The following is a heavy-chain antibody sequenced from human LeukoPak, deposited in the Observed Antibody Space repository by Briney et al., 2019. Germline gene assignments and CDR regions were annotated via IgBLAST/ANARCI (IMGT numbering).Heavy chain of an antibody. Sequence: SETLSLTCAVYGGSFSGYYWSWIRQPPRKGLEWIGEINHSGSTNYNPSLKSRDTISVDTYKNQFSLRLSSVTAADTAVYYCARGSRIAARPRWAEKSTPSYYYYMDVWGKGTTVTVSS. J-gene: IGHJ6*03. V-gene: IGHV4-34*01. CDR3: ARGSRIAARPRWAEKSTPSYYYYMDV. CDR1: GGSFSGYY. D-gene: IGHD6-6*01. CDR2: INHSGST.